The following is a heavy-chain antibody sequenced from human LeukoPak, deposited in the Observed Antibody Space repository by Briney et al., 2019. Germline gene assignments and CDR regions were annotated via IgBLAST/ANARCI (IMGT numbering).Heavy chain of an antibody. D-gene: IGHD1-14*01. CDR3: ARTGGGVGWFGTIDS. J-gene: IGHJ4*02. Sequence: PSQTLSLTCTVSGGSISSGSYYWTWIRQPAGKGLEWIGHIYTSGATSYNPSIQSRVTISVDTSKHEFSLKLTSLTAADTAVYYCARTGGGVGWFGTIDSWGQGTLVTVSS. V-gene: IGHV4-61*09. CDR1: GGSISSGSYY. CDR2: IYTSGAT.